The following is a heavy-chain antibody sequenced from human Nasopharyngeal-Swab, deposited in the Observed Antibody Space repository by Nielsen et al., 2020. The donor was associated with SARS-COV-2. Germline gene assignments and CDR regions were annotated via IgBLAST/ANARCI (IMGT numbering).Heavy chain of an antibody. J-gene: IGHJ4*02. CDR2: IKQDGSEK. CDR3: ARRWDYYDSSGYYYGLSPIDY. D-gene: IGHD3-22*01. Sequence: GESLKISCAASGLTFSSYWMSWVRQAPGKGLEWVANIKQDGSEKYYVDSVKGRFTISRDNAKNSLYLQMNSLRAEDTAVYYCARRWDYYDSSGYYYGLSPIDYWGQGTLVTVSS. CDR1: GLTFSSYW. V-gene: IGHV3-7*01.